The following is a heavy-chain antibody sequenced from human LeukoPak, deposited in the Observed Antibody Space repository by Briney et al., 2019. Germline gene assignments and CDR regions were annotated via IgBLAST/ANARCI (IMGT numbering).Heavy chain of an antibody. CDR2: IRSKTDGGTI. J-gene: IGHJ4*02. Sequence: GGSLRLSCAASGFTSSNAYMSWVRQAPGKGLEWVGRIRSKTDGGTIDYAAPVKDRFTISRDDSKNTLYLQMNSLKTEDTAVYYCTTAVAGTVRIDYWGQGTLVTVSS. CDR3: TTAVAGTVRIDY. CDR1: GFTSSNAY. D-gene: IGHD6-19*01. V-gene: IGHV3-15*01.